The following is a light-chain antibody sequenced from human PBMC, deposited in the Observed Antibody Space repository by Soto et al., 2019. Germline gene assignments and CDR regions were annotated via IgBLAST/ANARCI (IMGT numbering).Light chain of an antibody. V-gene: IGLV2-14*03. Sequence: QSALTQPASVSGSPGQSITISCTGTNSDVGAYPYVSWYQQHPGNAPKLLIYEVADRPSGVSDRFSGSKSGNTASLTISALQAEDEAVYYCAAWDDSLNGYVFGTGTKLTVL. J-gene: IGLJ1*01. CDR1: NSDVGAYPY. CDR2: EVA. CDR3: AAWDDSLNGYV.